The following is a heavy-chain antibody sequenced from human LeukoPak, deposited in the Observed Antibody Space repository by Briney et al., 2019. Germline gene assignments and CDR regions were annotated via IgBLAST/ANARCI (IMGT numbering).Heavy chain of an antibody. V-gene: IGHV3-21*01. CDR3: ARDRSPYDSSGYSLDY. CDR1: GFTFSSYS. CDR2: ISTTSGNI. Sequence: GGSLRLSCAASGFTFSSYSMNWVRQAPGKGLEWVAAISTTSGNIYYADSVKGRFTISRDNAKNSLYLQMNSLRAEDTAVYYCARDRSPYDSSGYSLDYWGQGTLVTVSS. D-gene: IGHD3-22*01. J-gene: IGHJ4*02.